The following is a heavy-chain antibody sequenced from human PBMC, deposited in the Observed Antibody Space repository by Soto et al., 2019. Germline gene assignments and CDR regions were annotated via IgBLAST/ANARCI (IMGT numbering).Heavy chain of an antibody. V-gene: IGHV3-23*01. CDR1: GFTFSSYA. CDR3: AKGASYYYDSSGYCDY. Sequence: SLRLSCAASGFTFSSYAMSWVRQAPGKGLEWVSAISGSGGSTYYADSVKGRFTISRDNSKNTLYLQMNSLRAEDTAVYYCAKGASYYYDSSGYCDYWGQGTLVTVSS. D-gene: IGHD3-22*01. J-gene: IGHJ4*02. CDR2: ISGSGGST.